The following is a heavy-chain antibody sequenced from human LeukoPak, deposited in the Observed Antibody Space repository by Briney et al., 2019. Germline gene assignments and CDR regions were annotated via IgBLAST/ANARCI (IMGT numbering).Heavy chain of an antibody. D-gene: IGHD3-10*01. V-gene: IGHV3-49*04. CDR1: GFTFGDYA. CDR2: IRSKAYGGTT. J-gene: IGHJ4*02. Sequence: PGGSLRLSCTASGFTFGDYAMSWVRQAPGKGLEWVGFIRSKAYGGTTEYAASVKGRFTISRDDSKSIAYLQMNSLKTEDTAVYYCTKDPGLLWFGELYSVVFDYWGQGTLVTVSS. CDR3: TKDPGLLWFGELYSVVFDY.